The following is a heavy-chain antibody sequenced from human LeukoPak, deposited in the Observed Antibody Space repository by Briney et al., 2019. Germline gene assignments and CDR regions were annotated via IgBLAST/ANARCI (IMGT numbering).Heavy chain of an antibody. CDR1: GGSFSGYY. Sequence: SETLSLTCAVYGGSFSGYYWSWIRQSPGKGLEWIGEINHSGSTNYNPSLKSRVTISVDTSKNQFSLKLSSVTAADTAVYYCARAWQDIVVVPAALYYYYYMDVWGKGTTVTISS. J-gene: IGHJ6*03. CDR2: INHSGST. D-gene: IGHD2-2*01. V-gene: IGHV4-34*01. CDR3: ARAWQDIVVVPAALYYYYYMDV.